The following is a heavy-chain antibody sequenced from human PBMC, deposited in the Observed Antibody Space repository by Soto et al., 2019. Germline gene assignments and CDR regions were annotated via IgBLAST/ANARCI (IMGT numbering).Heavy chain of an antibody. CDR2: ISAYNGNT. CDR1: GYTFTRYY. CDR3: ARDRGIAAAGTTNNWFDP. J-gene: IGHJ5*02. Sequence: ASVKVSFKASGYTFTRYYINWVRQAPGQGLEWMGWISAYNGNTNYAQKLQGRVTMTTDTSTSTAYMELRSLRSDDTAVYYCARDRGIAAAGTTNNWFDPWGQGTLVTAPQ. D-gene: IGHD6-13*01. V-gene: IGHV1-18*04.